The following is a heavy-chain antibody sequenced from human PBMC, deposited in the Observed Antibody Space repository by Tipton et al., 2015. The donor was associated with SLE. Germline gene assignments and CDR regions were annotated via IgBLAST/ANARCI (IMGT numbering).Heavy chain of an antibody. CDR3: ARHEDTIPTND. CDR1: GGSVSSSSSSYY. V-gene: IGHV4-39*01. CDR2: VYHSGST. Sequence: LRLSCTVSGGSVSSSSSSYYWAWIRQSPGKGLEWIGSVYHSGSTDYNTSLKSRVTISIATSKNQFSLNLSSVTAADTAVYYCARHEDTIPTNDWGQGTLVTVSS. D-gene: IGHD3-3*01. J-gene: IGHJ4*02.